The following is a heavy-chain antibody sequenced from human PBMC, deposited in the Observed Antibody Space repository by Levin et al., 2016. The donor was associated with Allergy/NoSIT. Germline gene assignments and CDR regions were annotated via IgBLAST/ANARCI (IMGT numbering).Heavy chain of an antibody. CDR1: GFTFSSYA. CDR3: ANPAYNWNYGRLLDY. D-gene: IGHD1-7*01. Sequence: GGSLRLSCAASGFTFSSYAMHWVRQAPGKGLEWVAVISYDGSNKYYADSVKGRFTISRDNSKNTLYLQMNSLRAEDTAVYYCANPAYNWNYGRLLDYWGQGTLVTVSS. CDR2: ISYDGSNK. V-gene: IGHV3-30-3*01. J-gene: IGHJ4*02.